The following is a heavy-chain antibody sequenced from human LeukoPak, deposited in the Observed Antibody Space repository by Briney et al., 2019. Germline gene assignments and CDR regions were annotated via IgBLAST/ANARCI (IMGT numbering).Heavy chain of an antibody. CDR3: ARGVRTTYYYGSGSFYINY. J-gene: IGHJ4*02. V-gene: IGHV1-2*02. CDR2: INPNSGGT. Sequence: GASVKVSCKASGYTFTGYYIHWVRQAPGQGLEWMGWINPNSGGTNYAQKFQGRVTMTRDTSTITAYMELSSLRSDDTAVYYCARGVRTTYYYGSGSFYINYWGQGTLVTVSS. CDR1: GYTFTGYY. D-gene: IGHD3-10*01.